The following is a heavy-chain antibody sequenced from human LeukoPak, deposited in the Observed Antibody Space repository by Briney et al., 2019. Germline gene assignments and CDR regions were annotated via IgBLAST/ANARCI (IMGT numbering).Heavy chain of an antibody. CDR2: MNPNSGNT. J-gene: IGHJ6*03. D-gene: IGHD2-2*01. V-gene: IGHV1-8*01. CDR1: GYTFTSYG. CDR3: ARDCSSTSCYVYYMDV. Sequence: ASVKVSCKASGYTFTSYGINWVRQATGQGLEWMGWMNPNSGNTGYAQKFQGRVTMTRNTSISTAYMELSSLRSEDTAVYYCARDCSSTSCYVYYMDVWGKGTTVTVSS.